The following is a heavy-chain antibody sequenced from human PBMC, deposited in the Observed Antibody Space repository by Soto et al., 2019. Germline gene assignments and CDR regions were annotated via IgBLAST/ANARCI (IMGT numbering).Heavy chain of an antibody. Sequence: QVQLQESGPGLVKPSETLSLSCTVSGGSINSYYWSWIRQSPGKRMEWIGYVHHSWGSSYNPSLRRRVAISLDTSKSQFSLKVTSVTATATAVYYCARQGFGPLHGLVDVWGQGTTVTVSS. J-gene: IGHJ6*02. D-gene: IGHD3-10*01. CDR3: ARQGFGPLHGLVDV. CDR1: GGSINSYY. V-gene: IGHV4-59*08. CDR2: VHHSWGS.